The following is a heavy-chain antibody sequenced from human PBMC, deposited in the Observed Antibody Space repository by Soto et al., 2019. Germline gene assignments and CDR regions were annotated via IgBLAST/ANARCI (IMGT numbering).Heavy chain of an antibody. J-gene: IGHJ6*02. CDR3: ARHVPAAGYSYGMDV. CDR1: GGTFSSYA. Sequence: QVQLVQSGAEVKKPGSSVKVSCKASGGTFSSYAISWVRQAPGQGLEWMGGIIPIFGTANYAQKFQGRVTITADESXXTAYMELSSLRSEDTAVYYCARHVPAAGYSYGMDVWGQGTTVTVSS. CDR2: IIPIFGTA. D-gene: IGHD2-2*01. V-gene: IGHV1-69*12.